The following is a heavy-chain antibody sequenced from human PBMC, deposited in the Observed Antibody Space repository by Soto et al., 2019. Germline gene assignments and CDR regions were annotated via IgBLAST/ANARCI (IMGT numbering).Heavy chain of an antibody. D-gene: IGHD6-25*01. CDR2: ISWNSGSI. CDR3: AKAPAAVQGYFDY. J-gene: IGHJ4*02. Sequence: EVQLVESGGGLVQPGRSLRLSCAASGFTFDDYAMHWVRQAPGKGLEWVSGISWNSGSIGYADSVKGRFTISRDNAKDSLYLQMNSLRAEDTALYYCAKAPAAVQGYFDYWGQGTLVTVSS. CDR1: GFTFDDYA. V-gene: IGHV3-9*01.